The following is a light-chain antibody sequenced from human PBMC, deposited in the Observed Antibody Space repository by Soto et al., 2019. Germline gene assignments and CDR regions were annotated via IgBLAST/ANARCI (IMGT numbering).Light chain of an antibody. CDR1: QSVSSN. CDR3: QQYAISPWT. J-gene: IGKJ1*01. V-gene: IGKV3D-15*02. Sequence: EIVMTQSPATLSVSPGERATLSCRASQSVSSNLAWYQQKPGQAPRLLIHDASHRAAGIPARFSGSGFGTDFTLTISSLEPEDAAVYYCQQYAISPWTFGQGTKVDIK. CDR2: DAS.